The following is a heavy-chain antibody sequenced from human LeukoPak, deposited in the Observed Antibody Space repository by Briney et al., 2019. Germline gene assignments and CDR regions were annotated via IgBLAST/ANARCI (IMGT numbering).Heavy chain of an antibody. CDR1: GGSIRSYY. J-gene: IGHJ4*02. CDR2: IYFSGST. Sequence: SETLSLTCTVSGGSIRSYYWSWIRQPPGKGLEWIGYIYFSGSTSYNPSLKSRVTISVDRSKNHFSLKLSSVAAADTAVYYCARSYDTNFDYWGQGTLVTVSS. D-gene: IGHD3-3*01. CDR3: ARSYDTNFDY. V-gene: IGHV4-59*01.